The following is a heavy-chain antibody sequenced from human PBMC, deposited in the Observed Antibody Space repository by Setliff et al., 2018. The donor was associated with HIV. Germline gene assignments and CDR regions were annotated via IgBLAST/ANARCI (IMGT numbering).Heavy chain of an antibody. CDR2: IFHSAST. D-gene: IGHD6-13*01. CDR1: GYSISSGYY. Sequence: NPSETLSLTCVVSGYSISSGYYWDWIRQPPGKGLEWIANIFHSASTNYNPSLKSRVTISVDTSNNQFFLKLTPVTAADTAAYYCARGDHRIIAAAGSGWFDPWGQGTLVTVSS. CDR3: ARGDHRIIAAAGSGWFDP. V-gene: IGHV4-38-2*01. J-gene: IGHJ5*02.